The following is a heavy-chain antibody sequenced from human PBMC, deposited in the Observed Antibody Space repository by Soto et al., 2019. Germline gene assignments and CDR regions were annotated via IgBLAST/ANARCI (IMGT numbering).Heavy chain of an antibody. D-gene: IGHD4-17*01. V-gene: IGHV1-8*01. CDR1: GYTFTSYD. J-gene: IGHJ6*03. CDR2: MNPNSGNT. CDR3: VRANYGDQNYYYYYYMDV. Sequence: ASVKVSCKASGYTFTSYDINWVRQATGQGLEWMGWMNPNSGNTGYAQKFQGRVTMTRNTSISTAYMELSSLRSEDTAVYYCVRANYGDQNYYYYYYMDVWGKGTTVTVSS.